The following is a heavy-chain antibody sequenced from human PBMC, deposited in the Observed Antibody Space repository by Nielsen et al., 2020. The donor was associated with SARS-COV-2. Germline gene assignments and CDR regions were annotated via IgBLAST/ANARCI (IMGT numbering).Heavy chain of an antibody. CDR2: IYYSGST. CDR1: GGPISSYY. J-gene: IGHJ6*02. V-gene: IGHV4-59*08. Sequence: SETPSLTCTVSGGPISSYYWSWIRQPPGKGLEWIGYIYYSGSTNYNPSLKSRVTISVDTSKNQFSLKLSSVTAADTAVYYCARTSGSYYYYYGMDVWGQGTTVTFSS. D-gene: IGHD1-26*01. CDR3: ARTSGSYYYYYGMDV.